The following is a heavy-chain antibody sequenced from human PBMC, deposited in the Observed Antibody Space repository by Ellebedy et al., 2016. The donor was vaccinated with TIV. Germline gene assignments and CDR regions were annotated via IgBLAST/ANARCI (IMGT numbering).Heavy chain of an antibody. J-gene: IGHJ3*02. CDR2: IYSGGST. CDR3: ARHCSGGSCSHHAFDI. D-gene: IGHD2-15*01. V-gene: IGHV3-66*04. Sequence: PGGSLRLSCAASGFTVSSNYMSWVRQAPGKGLEWVSVIYSGGSTYYADSVKGRFTMSRDNSKNTLYLQMNRLRAEDTAVYYCARHCSGGSCSHHAFDIWGQGTMVTVSS. CDR1: GFTVSSNY.